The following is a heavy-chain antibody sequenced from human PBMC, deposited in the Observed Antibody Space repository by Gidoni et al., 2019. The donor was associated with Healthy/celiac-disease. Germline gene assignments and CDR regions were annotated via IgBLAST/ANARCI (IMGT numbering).Heavy chain of an antibody. J-gene: IGHJ4*02. V-gene: IGHV3-9*01. CDR1: GFTFHDYA. CDR2: ITWNSGTI. CDR3: AKDIGAGYRRDYFDY. D-gene: IGHD5-18*01. Sequence: EVQLVESGGGLVQPGRSLRLSCAASGFTFHDYAMHWVRQAPGKGLEWVSGITWNSGTIGYADSVEGRFTVSRDNAKNSLYLQMNSLRAEDTALYYCAKDIGAGYRRDYFDYWGQGTLVTVSS.